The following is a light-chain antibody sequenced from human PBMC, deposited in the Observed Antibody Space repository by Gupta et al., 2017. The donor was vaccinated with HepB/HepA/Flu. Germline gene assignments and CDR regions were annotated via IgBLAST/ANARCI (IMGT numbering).Light chain of an antibody. CDR1: SSDVGSYNY. CDR2: DVT. J-gene: IGLJ2*01. CDR3: CSYAGSYTWV. V-gene: IGLV2-11*01. Sequence: QSALTQPRSVSGSPGQSVTISCTGTSSDVGSYNYVSWYQHHPGEAPKLMIYDVTKRPSGVPDRFSGSKSGNTASLTISGLQAEDEADYYCCSYAGSYTWVFGGGTKLTVL.